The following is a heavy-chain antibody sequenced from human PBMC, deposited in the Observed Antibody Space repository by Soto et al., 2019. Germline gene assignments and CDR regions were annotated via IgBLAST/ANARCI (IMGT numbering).Heavy chain of an antibody. J-gene: IGHJ4*02. CDR2: INPSGGST. V-gene: IGHV1-46*03. CDR1: GYTFTSYY. CDR3: ARGGRVLRFGELFGDY. D-gene: IGHD3-10*01. Sequence: QVQLVQSGAEVKKPGASVKVSCKASGYTFTSYYMHWVRQAPGQGLEWMGIINPSGGSTSYAQKFQGRVTMTRDTSTSTVYMELSSLRSEDTAVYYCARGGRVLRFGELFGDYWGQGTLVTVSS.